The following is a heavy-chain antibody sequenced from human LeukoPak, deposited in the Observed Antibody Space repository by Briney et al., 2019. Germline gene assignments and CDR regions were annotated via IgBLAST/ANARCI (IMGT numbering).Heavy chain of an antibody. CDR3: WRDDVPALGGGFAP. CDR2: INPNSGNT. Sequence: ASVKVSCKASGYSFTAYHLQWVRQAPRQGLEWMGWINPNSGNTNPRQNFQGTVTLTSDTSANPVYLLSTRLNSGGPAVYFCWRDDVPALGGGFAPWGKGTLVTFSS. J-gene: IGHJ5*02. V-gene: IGHV1-2*02. CDR1: GYSFTAYH.